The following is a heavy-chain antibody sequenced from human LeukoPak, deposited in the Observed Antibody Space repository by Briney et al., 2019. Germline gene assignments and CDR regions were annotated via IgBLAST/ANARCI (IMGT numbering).Heavy chain of an antibody. CDR1: GYSISSGYY. CDR2: IYQSGST. CDR3: ARFYYGSDPHYGMDV. D-gene: IGHD3-10*01. V-gene: IGHV4-38-2*02. Sequence: PSETLSLTCTVSGYSISSGYYWGWIRQPPGKGLEWIGSIYQSGSTYYNPSLKSRVTISVDTSKNQFSLKLSSVTAADTAVYYCARFYYGSDPHYGMDVWGQGTTVTVSS. J-gene: IGHJ6*02.